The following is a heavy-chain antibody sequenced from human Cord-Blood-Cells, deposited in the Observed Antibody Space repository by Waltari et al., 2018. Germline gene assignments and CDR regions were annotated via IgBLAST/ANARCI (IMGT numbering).Heavy chain of an antibody. CDR1: GGTFSSYA. J-gene: IGHJ4*02. CDR3: ARERENGGSYYYFDY. D-gene: IGHD1-26*01. V-gene: IGHV1-69*01. Sequence: QVQLVQSGAAVKKPGSSVKVSCKASGGTFSSYAVSWVRQAPGQGLEWMGGIIPIFGTANYAQKFQGRVTITADESTSTAYMELSSLRSEDTAVYYCARERENGGSYYYFDYWGQGTLVTVSS. CDR2: IIPIFGTA.